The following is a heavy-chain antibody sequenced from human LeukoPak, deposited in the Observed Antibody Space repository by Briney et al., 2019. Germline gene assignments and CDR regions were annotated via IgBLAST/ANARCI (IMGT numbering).Heavy chain of an antibody. J-gene: IGHJ4*02. D-gene: IGHD5-24*01. CDR2: INHSGST. Sequence: SETLSLTCAVYGGPFSDYYWSWIRQPPGKGLEWVGKINHSGSTNYSPSLKSRVTISIDTSKNQFSLKLNSMTAADTAVYYCARGEGARDGYNYEGPFYFDYWGQGTLVTVSS. CDR1: GGPFSDYY. CDR3: ARGEGARDGYNYEGPFYFDY. V-gene: IGHV4-34*01.